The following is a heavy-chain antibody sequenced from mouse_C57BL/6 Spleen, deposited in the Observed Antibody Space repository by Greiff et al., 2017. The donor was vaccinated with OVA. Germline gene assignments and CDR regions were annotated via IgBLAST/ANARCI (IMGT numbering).Heavy chain of an antibody. D-gene: IGHD2-5*01. CDR2: ISSGSSTI. CDR1: GFTFSDYG. Sequence: EVKLVESGGGLVKPGGSLKLSCAASGFTFSDYGMHWVRQAPEKGLEWVAYISSGSSTIYYADTVKGRFTISRDNAKNTLFLQMTSLRSEDTAMYYCARTGYSNYVGWYFDVWGTGTTVTVSS. V-gene: IGHV5-17*01. J-gene: IGHJ1*03. CDR3: ARTGYSNYVGWYFDV.